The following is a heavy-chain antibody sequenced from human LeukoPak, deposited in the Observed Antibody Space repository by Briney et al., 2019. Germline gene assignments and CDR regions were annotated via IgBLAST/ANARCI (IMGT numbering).Heavy chain of an antibody. CDR3: ARLQLEAGRLWWFDP. D-gene: IGHD6-13*01. V-gene: IGHV4-59*01. Sequence: SETLSLTCSVSGGSLSPYYWSWTRQPPGKGLEWIGFVFYRGSTNYNPSLKSRVTISVDTSKNQFSLKVISVTAADTAIYYCARLQLEAGRLWWFDPLGQGTLVTVSS. CDR2: VFYRGST. CDR1: GGSLSPYY. J-gene: IGHJ5*02.